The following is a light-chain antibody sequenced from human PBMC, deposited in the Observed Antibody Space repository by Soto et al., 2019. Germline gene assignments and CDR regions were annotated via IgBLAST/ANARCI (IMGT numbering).Light chain of an antibody. J-gene: IGLJ2*01. Sequence: QSALTQPASVSGSPGQSINISCTGTNSDVGFYNYVSWYQQHPGEVPKLMIYDVSNRPSGISNRFSGSRSGNTASLTISGLQAGDEADYYCSSYTSTGTQVFGGGTKLTVL. CDR1: NSDVGFYNY. V-gene: IGLV2-14*01. CDR2: DVS. CDR3: SSYTSTGTQV.